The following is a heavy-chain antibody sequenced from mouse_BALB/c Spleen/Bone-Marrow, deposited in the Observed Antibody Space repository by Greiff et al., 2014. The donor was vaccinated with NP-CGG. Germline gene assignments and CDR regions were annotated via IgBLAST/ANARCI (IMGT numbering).Heavy chain of an antibody. Sequence: VQLKESGGGLVKPGGSLNLSCAASGFTFSDFYMFWFRQTPEKRLEWVATISTGGTCTYYPDSVKGRFTIARDNAKNNLYLQMSSLKSEDTAMYYCARSGERYDAMDYWGQGTSVTVTS. CDR1: GFTFSDFY. CDR3: ARSGERYDAMDY. D-gene: IGHD2-3*01. V-gene: IGHV5-4*02. J-gene: IGHJ4*01. CDR2: ISTGGTCT.